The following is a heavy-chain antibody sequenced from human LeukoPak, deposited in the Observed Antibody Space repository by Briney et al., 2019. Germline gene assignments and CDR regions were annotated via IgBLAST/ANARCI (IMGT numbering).Heavy chain of an antibody. Sequence: SETLSLTCTVSGGSISSSSYYWGWIRQPPGKVLEWIGSIYYSGSTYYNPSLKSRVTISVDTYKNQFSLKLSSVTAADTAVYYCARIVSGWPFDYWGQGTLVTVSS. V-gene: IGHV4-39*01. CDR3: ARIVSGWPFDY. J-gene: IGHJ4*02. CDR2: IYYSGST. CDR1: GGSISSSSYY. D-gene: IGHD6-19*01.